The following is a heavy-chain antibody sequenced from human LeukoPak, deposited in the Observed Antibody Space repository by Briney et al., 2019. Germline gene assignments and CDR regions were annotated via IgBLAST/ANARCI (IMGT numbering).Heavy chain of an antibody. Sequence: SETLSLTCAVYVGSFSGYYWSWSRQPPGKGLEWSGEINHSGSTNYNPSLKSRVTISVDTSKNQFSLKLSSVTAADTAVYYCARGGGMRYYYGSGSPYKTWGQGTLVTVSS. CDR3: ARGGGMRYYYGSGSPYKT. CDR1: VGSFSGYY. CDR2: INHSGST. J-gene: IGHJ5*02. V-gene: IGHV4-34*01. D-gene: IGHD3-10*01.